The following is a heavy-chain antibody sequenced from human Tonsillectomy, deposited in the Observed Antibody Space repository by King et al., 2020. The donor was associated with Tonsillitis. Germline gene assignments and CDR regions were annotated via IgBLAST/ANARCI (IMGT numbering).Heavy chain of an antibody. V-gene: IGHV3-30*18. CDR1: GFTFSNYG. Sequence: QVQLVESGGGVVQPGRSLRLSCAASGFTFSNYGMHWVRQAPGKGLEWVAVISYDESNKYYADSVEGRFTIARDNSKNTLYLQMNSLRAEDTAVYYCAKYWLRYYYASGTYWDYYGMDVWGQGTTVTVSS. J-gene: IGHJ6*02. D-gene: IGHD3-10*01. CDR2: ISYDESNK. CDR3: AKYWLRYYYASGTYWDYYGMDV.